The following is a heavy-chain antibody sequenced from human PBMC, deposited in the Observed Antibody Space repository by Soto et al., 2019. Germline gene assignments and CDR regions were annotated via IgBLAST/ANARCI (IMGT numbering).Heavy chain of an antibody. D-gene: IGHD2-8*02. CDR1: EFTFSCYW. CDR2: MNGDGRTT. V-gene: IGHV3-74*01. Sequence: EVQLVESGGGLVQPGGSLRLSCAASEFTFSCYWMHWVRQAPGKGLVWVSRMNGDGRTTSYADSVKGRFTISRDNAKNTLYLQMNSLKADDTAVYYCAREMTGTGNWYFDLWGRGTLVTVSS. CDR3: AREMTGTGNWYFDL. J-gene: IGHJ2*01.